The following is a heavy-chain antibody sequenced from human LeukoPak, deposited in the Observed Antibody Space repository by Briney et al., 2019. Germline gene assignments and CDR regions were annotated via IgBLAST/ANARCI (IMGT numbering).Heavy chain of an antibody. CDR2: TNWNGGST. CDR1: GFTFDDYG. Sequence: GGSLRLSCAASGFTFDDYGMSWVRQAPGKGLEWVSGTNWNGGSTGYADSVKGRFTISRDNAKNSLYLQMNSLRAEDTALYYCARDLNVAAAGTFDYWGQGTLVTVSS. D-gene: IGHD6-13*01. CDR3: ARDLNVAAAGTFDY. J-gene: IGHJ4*02. V-gene: IGHV3-20*04.